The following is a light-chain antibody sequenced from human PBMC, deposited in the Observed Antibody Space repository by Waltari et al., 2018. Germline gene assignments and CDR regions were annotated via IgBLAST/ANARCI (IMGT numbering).Light chain of an antibody. Sequence: ELVLTQSPGTLSLSPGERATLSCRASQSVSRSYLACYQQKPGQAPRLLIYGASSRATGIPDRFSGSGSGTDFTLTISRLEPEDFAVYYCQQYGSSPRTFGQGTKVEIK. CDR3: QQYGSSPRT. CDR2: GAS. J-gene: IGKJ1*01. V-gene: IGKV3-20*01. CDR1: QSVSRSY.